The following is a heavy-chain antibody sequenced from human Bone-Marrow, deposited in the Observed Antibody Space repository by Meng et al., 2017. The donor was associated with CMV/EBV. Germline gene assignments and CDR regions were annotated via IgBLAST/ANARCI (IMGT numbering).Heavy chain of an antibody. Sequence: ASVKVSCKASGGTFSSYAISWVRQATGQGLEWMGWLNPNIGNTGYAQKFQGRVTMTRNNSISTAYMDLSSLRSEDTAIYYCAKGNWGDYWCHGTLVTVSS. CDR2: LNPNIGNT. CDR3: AKGNWGDY. D-gene: IGHD7-27*01. CDR1: GGTFSSYA. V-gene: IGHV1-8*02. J-gene: IGHJ4*01.